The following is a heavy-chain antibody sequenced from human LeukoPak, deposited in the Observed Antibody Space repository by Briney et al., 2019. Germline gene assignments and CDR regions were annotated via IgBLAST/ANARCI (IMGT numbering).Heavy chain of an antibody. CDR2: IYYSGST. CDR3: ARLGNIVVVPADKRSHWFDP. D-gene: IGHD2-2*01. V-gene: IGHV4-59*01. CDR1: GVSISSYY. J-gene: IGHJ5*02. Sequence: SETLSLTCTVSGVSISSYYWSWIRQPPGKGLEWIGYIYYSGSTNYNPSLKSRVTISVDTSKNQFSLKLSSVTAADTAVYYCARLGNIVVVPADKRSHWFDPWGQGTLVTVSS.